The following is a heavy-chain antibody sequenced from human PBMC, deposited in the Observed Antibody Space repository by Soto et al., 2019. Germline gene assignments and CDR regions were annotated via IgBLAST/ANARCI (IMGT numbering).Heavy chain of an antibody. CDR2: FDPEDGET. V-gene: IGHV1-24*01. J-gene: IGHJ3*02. D-gene: IGHD6-19*01. Sequence: GASVKVSCKVSGYTLTELSMHWVRQAPGKGLEWMGGFDPEDGETIYAQKFQGRVTMTEDTSTDTAYMELSSLRSEDTAVYYCATVSFTYRSVVSDASDSWGQGPMVTVSS. CDR1: GYTLTELS. CDR3: ATVSFTYRSVVSDASDS.